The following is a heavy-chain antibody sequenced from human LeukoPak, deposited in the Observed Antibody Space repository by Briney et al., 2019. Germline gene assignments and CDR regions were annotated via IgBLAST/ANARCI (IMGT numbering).Heavy chain of an antibody. V-gene: IGHV3-21*06. CDR2: ISSSSIYI. Sequence: GGSLRLSCAASGFTFSGYSMNWVRQAPGKGLEWVSFISSSSIYIYYADSVEGRFTVSRDNAKDSLYPQMNSLRVEDTAVYYCLRGDRRDYWGQGTLVTVSS. CDR1: GFTFSGYS. CDR3: LRGDRRDY. J-gene: IGHJ4*02.